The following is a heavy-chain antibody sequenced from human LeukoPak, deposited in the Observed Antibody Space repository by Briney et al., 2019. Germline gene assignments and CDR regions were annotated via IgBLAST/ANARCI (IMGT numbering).Heavy chain of an antibody. J-gene: IGHJ4*02. V-gene: IGHV4-4*07. Sequence: SETLSLTCTVSGASINSHYCSWIRQPAGKGLEWIGRIYISGSTNYNSSLQSRVTMSVDTSTNTFSLKLTSLTAADTALYYCARALNRVPGTYYFDYWGEGALGTVSS. CDR1: GASINSHY. CDR2: IYISGST. CDR3: ARALNRVPGTYYFDY.